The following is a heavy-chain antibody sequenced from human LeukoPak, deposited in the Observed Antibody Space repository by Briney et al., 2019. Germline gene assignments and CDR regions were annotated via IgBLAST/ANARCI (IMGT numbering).Heavy chain of an antibody. J-gene: IGHJ4*02. CDR3: ARAYCGGDCRLNYFDY. D-gene: IGHD2-21*01. Sequence: KASETLSRTGTGAGFSISGYCWGWLGQRPGKGREGRVYIYYSGSTNYNPSLKSRVTISVDTSKNQFSLKLSSVTAADTAVYYCARAYCGGDCRLNYFDYWGQGTLVTASS. CDR1: GFSISGYC. CDR2: IYYSGST. V-gene: IGHV4-59*01.